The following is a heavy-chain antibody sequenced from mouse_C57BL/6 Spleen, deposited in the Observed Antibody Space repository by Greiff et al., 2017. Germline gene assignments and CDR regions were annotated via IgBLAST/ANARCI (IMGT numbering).Heavy chain of an antibody. CDR3: VPYGYDEGGDAMDY. J-gene: IGHJ4*01. D-gene: IGHD2-2*01. V-gene: IGHV14-3*01. CDR2: IDPANGNT. Sequence: VQLQQSVAELVRPGASVKLSCTASGFNIKNTYMPWVKQRPEQGLEWIGRIDPANGNTKYAPKFQGKATITADTSSNTAYLQLSSLTSEDTAIYYCVPYGYDEGGDAMDYWGQGTSVTVSS. CDR1: GFNIKNTY.